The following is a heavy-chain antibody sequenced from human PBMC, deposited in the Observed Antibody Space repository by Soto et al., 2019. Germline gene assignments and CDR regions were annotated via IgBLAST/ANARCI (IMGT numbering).Heavy chain of an antibody. J-gene: IGHJ6*02. CDR1: GYTFTGYY. V-gene: IGHV1-2*02. CDR2: INPNSGGT. CDR3: ARLGYYYYYGMDV. Sequence: GASVKVSCKASGYTFTGYYMHWVRQAPGQGLEWMGWINPNSGGTNYAQKFQGRVTMTRDTSISTAHMELSRLRSDDTAVYYWARLGYYYYYGMDVWGQGTTVTVSS. D-gene: IGHD1-26*01.